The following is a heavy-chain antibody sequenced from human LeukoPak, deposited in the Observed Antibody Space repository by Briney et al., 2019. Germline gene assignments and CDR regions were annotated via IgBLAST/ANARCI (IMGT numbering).Heavy chain of an antibody. D-gene: IGHD3-22*01. CDR3: AKDLSAGSYYDSSGYYSVDY. CDR2: ISGSGGST. J-gene: IGHJ4*02. Sequence: GTLRLSCAASGFTFSSYGMSWVRQAPGKGLEWVSAISGSGGSTYYADSVKGRFTISRDNSKNTLYLQMNSLRAEDTAVYYCAKDLSAGSYYDSSGYYSVDYWGQGTLVTVSS. V-gene: IGHV3-23*01. CDR1: GFTFSSYG.